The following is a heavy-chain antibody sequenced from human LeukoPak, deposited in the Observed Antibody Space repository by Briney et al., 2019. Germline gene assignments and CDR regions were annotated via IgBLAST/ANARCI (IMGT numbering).Heavy chain of an antibody. J-gene: IGHJ4*02. Sequence: GASVKVSRKASGYTFTSYDINWVRQATGQGLEWMGWMNPNSGNTGYAQKFQGRVTMTRNTSISTAYMELSSLRSEDTAVYYCARAPYQLLPFDYWGQGTLVTVSS. D-gene: IGHD2-2*01. V-gene: IGHV1-8*01. CDR3: ARAPYQLLPFDY. CDR1: GYTFTSYD. CDR2: MNPNSGNT.